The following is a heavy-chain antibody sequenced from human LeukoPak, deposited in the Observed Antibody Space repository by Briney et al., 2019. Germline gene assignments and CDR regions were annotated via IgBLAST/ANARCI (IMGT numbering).Heavy chain of an antibody. D-gene: IGHD2-21*02. CDR1: GGTFSSYA. CDR2: IIPIFGTA. CDR3: ACAFSVTALVPFDY. J-gene: IGHJ4*02. V-gene: IGHV1-69*13. Sequence: SVKVSCKASGGTFSSYAISWVRQAPGQGLEWMGGIIPIFGTANYAQKFQGRVTITADESTSTAYMELSSLRSEDTAVYYCACAFSVTALVPFDYWGQGTLVTVSS.